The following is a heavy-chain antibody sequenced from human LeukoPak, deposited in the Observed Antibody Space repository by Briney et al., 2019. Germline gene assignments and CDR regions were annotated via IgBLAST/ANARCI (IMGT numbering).Heavy chain of an antibody. CDR2: FSGTSTN. J-gene: IGHJ4*02. CDR1: GFTFSSYA. CDR3: AKLKQWQPQRYFFEY. Sequence: QPGGSLRLSCAASGFTFSSYAMSWVRQAPGKGLEWVSIFSGTSTNSYADAVKGRVTISRDNSKNTLYLQMNSLRAEDTAVYYCAKLKQWQPQRYFFEYWGQGALVTVAS. D-gene: IGHD6-19*01. V-gene: IGHV3-23*01.